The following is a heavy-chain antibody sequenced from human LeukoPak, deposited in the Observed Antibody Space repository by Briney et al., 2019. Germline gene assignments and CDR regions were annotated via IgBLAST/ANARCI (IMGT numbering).Heavy chain of an antibody. CDR1: GGSISSSSYY. CDR2: IYYSGST. Sequence: SEALSLAFPVSGGSISSSSYYWGWIRRPPGKGREWIGSIYYSGSTYYNPSLKSRVTISVATSKNQFSLKLSSVTAADTAVYYCASQPSKLRYFDWLSYWGQGTLVTVSS. CDR3: ASQPSKLRYFDWLSY. D-gene: IGHD3-9*01. V-gene: IGHV4-39*01. J-gene: IGHJ4*02.